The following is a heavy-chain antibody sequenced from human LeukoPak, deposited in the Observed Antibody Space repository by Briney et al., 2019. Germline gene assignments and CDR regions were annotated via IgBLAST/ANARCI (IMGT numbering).Heavy chain of an antibody. CDR3: ARFSAAATKYYFDY. J-gene: IGHJ4*02. D-gene: IGHD2-15*01. Sequence: SETLSFTCTVSGGSISSGGYYWSWIRQHPGKGLEWIGYIYYSGSTYYNPSLESRVTISVDTSKNQFSLKLSSVTAADTAVYYCARFSAAATKYYFDYWGQGTLVTVSS. V-gene: IGHV4-31*03. CDR2: IYYSGST. CDR1: GGSISSGGYY.